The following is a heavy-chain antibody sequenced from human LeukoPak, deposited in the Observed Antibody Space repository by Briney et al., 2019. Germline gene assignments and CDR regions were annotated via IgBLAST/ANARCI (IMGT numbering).Heavy chain of an antibody. CDR2: IYSGGST. Sequence: SGGSLRLSCAASGFTVSSNYMGCVRQAPGKGLEWVSVIYSGGSTYYADSVKGRFTISRDNSKNTLYLQMNSLRAEDTAVYYCAAGRHDYGDYWGQGTLVTVSS. V-gene: IGHV3-66*01. CDR1: GFTVSSNY. J-gene: IGHJ4*02. CDR3: AAGRHDYGDY.